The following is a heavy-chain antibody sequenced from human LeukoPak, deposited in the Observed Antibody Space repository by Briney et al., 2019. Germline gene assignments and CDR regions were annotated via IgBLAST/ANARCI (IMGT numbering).Heavy chain of an antibody. CDR1: GGAFSGYH. D-gene: IGHD1-1*01. CDR2: INHSGGT. Sequence: SETLSLTCAVYGGAFSGYHWSWIRQPPGKGLEWIGEINHSGGTNYNPSLKSRVTISVDTSKNQFSLRLSSVTAADTAVYYCARPVPSRLGWFDPWGQGTLVTVSS. J-gene: IGHJ5*02. CDR3: ARPVPSRLGWFDP. V-gene: IGHV4-34*01.